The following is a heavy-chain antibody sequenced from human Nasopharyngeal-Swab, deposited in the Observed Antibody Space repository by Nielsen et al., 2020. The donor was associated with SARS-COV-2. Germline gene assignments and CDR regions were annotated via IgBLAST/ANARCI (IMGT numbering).Heavy chain of an antibody. CDR1: GFTVSSNY. Sequence: GGSLRLSCAASGFTVSSNYMDWVRLDTGAGLEWVSAFYSGGTTYYADSVKGRVTISRDNSNNTVYLQMNSLRAEDTAVYYCARGSTVSSYYHYMDVWGKGTTVTVSS. D-gene: IGHD2-2*01. J-gene: IGHJ6*03. V-gene: IGHV3-66*01. CDR2: FYSGGTT. CDR3: ARGSTVSSYYHYMDV.